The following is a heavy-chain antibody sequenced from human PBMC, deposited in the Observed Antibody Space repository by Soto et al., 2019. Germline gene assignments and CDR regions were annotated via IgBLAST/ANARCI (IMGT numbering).Heavy chain of an antibody. J-gene: IGHJ4*02. V-gene: IGHV1-46*01. Sequence: QVQLVQSGAEVTRPGASVKVSCKASGYSFISHYIHWVRQAPGQGLEWMGFINPSGGSATLAQKFQGRVTMTRDTSTTTVYMETSSLRSEDAAVYYCARDYLSSKLSLSYFDFWGQGTLVTVSS. D-gene: IGHD2-2*01. CDR1: GYSFISHY. CDR2: INPSGGSA. CDR3: ARDYLSSKLSLSYFDF.